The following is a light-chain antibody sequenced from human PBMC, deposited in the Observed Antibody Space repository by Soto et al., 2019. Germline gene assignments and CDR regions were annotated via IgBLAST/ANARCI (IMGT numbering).Light chain of an antibody. Sequence: DIQMTQSPSSVTASIGDRVIISCRASQGISSWLAWYQQKPGEAPRLLIFAASRLQSGVPSRFSGSGSGTDFTLTISDLQPEDFATYYCQQADSFPLTFGGGTKVEIK. J-gene: IGKJ4*01. V-gene: IGKV1-12*01. CDR3: QQADSFPLT. CDR2: AAS. CDR1: QGISSW.